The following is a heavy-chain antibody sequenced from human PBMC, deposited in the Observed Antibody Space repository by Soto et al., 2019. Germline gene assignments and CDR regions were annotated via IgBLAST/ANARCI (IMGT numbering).Heavy chain of an antibody. CDR3: AHGLGYCSGGSCRNYYFDY. Sequence: SGPTLVNPTQTLTLTCTFSGFSLSTSGVGVGWIRQPPGKALEWLALIYWDDDKRYSPSLKSRLTITKDTSKNQVVLTMTNMDPVDTATYYCAHGLGYCSGGSCRNYYFDYWGQGTLVTVSS. V-gene: IGHV2-5*02. CDR2: IYWDDDK. D-gene: IGHD2-15*01. CDR1: GFSLSTSGVG. J-gene: IGHJ4*02.